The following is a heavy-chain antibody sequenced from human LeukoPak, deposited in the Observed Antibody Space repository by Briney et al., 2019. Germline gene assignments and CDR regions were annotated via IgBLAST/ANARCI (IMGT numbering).Heavy chain of an antibody. J-gene: IGHJ4*02. CDR2: ISYDGSNK. Sequence: PGGSLRLSCAASGFTFSSYAMHWVRQAPGKGLEWVAVISYDGSNKYYADSVKGRFTISRDNSKNTLYLQMNSLRAEDTAVYYCARDQYSSSWYGGYYFDYWGQGTLVTVSS. CDR1: GFTFSSYA. V-gene: IGHV3-30*04. D-gene: IGHD6-13*01. CDR3: ARDQYSSSWYGGYYFDY.